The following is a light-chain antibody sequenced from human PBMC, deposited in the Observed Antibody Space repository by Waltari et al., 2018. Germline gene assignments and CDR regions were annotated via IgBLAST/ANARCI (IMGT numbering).Light chain of an antibody. V-gene: IGLV2-23*02. CDR1: STDVGDYNS. Sequence: QSALTQPASVSGSPGQSINISCTGASTDVGDYNSVSWYQQIPGKAPKVIIYDVTTRPSGVLNRFSGSKAGNSASMSISGLQAADDAHYYCCSDAGRITWVFGGGTNGTVL. CDR3: CSDAGRITWV. CDR2: DVT. J-gene: IGLJ3*02.